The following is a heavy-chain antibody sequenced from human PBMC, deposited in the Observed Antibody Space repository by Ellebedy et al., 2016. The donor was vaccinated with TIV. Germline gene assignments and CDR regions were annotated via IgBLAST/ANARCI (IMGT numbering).Heavy chain of an antibody. Sequence: GGSLRRSCAVSGFTFSSYWMSWVRQAPGKGLEWVAYINQDGNEKFYVDSVKGRFTIFRDNAKNSLYLQMNSLRAEDTALYYCAVGGWYYEIWGQGTMVTVSS. J-gene: IGHJ3*02. V-gene: IGHV3-7*01. CDR3: AVGGWYYEI. CDR2: INQDGNEK. D-gene: IGHD6-19*01. CDR1: GFTFSSYW.